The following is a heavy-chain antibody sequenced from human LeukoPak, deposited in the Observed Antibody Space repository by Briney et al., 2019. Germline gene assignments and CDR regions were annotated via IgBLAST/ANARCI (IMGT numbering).Heavy chain of an antibody. Sequence: PSDTLSLTCAVYGGSFSGYYWSWIRQPPGKGLEWIGEINHSGSTNYNPSLKSRVTISVDTSKNQFSLKLSSVTAADTAVYYCARGRRSGYYYYYGMDVWGQGTTVTVSS. CDR1: GGSFSGYY. CDR3: ARGRRSGYYYYYGMDV. J-gene: IGHJ6*02. V-gene: IGHV4-34*01. CDR2: INHSGST. D-gene: IGHD2-15*01.